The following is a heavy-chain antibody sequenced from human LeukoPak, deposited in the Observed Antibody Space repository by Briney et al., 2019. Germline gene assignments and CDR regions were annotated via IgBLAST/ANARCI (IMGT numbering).Heavy chain of an antibody. CDR2: IYYSGST. J-gene: IGHJ3*01. Sequence: SETLSLTCTVSGGSISSSSYYWGWIRQPPGKGLEWIGSIYYSGSTYYNPSFKSRVTISVDTSKNQFSLKLTSVTAADTALYYCARVRHSGNAFDFWGQGTMVTVSS. CDR1: GGSISSSSYY. D-gene: IGHD3-10*01. V-gene: IGHV4-39*01. CDR3: ARVRHSGNAFDF.